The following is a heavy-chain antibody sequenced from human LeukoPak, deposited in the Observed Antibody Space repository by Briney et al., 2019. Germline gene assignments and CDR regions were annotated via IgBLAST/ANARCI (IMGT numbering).Heavy chain of an antibody. CDR2: INWNGGST. V-gene: IGHV3-20*04. D-gene: IGHD3-22*01. CDR1: GFTFDDYG. J-gene: IGHJ2*01. Sequence: GGSLRLSCAASGFTFDDYGMSWVRQAPGKGLEWVSGINWNGGSTGYADSVKGRFTISRDNAKNSLYLQMNSLRAEDTALYYCAREKYYYDSSGYYLDGWYFDLWGRGTLVTVSS. CDR3: AREKYYYDSSGYYLDGWYFDL.